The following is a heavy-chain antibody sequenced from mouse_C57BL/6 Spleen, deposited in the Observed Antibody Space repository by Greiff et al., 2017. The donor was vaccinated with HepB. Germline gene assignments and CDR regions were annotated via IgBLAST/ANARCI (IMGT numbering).Heavy chain of an antibody. D-gene: IGHD2-3*01. J-gene: IGHJ2*01. CDR1: GYTFTDYY. CDR2: IYPGSGNT. Sequence: QVQLQQSGAELVRPGASVKLSCKASGYTFTDYYINWVKQRPGQGLEWIARIYPGSGNTYYNEKFKGKATLTAEKSSSTAYMQLSSLTSEDSAVYFCARKGYDLYFDYWGQGTTLTVSS. CDR3: ARKGYDLYFDY. V-gene: IGHV1-76*01.